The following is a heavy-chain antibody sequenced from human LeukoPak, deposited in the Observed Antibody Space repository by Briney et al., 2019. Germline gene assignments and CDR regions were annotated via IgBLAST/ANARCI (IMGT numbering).Heavy chain of an antibody. D-gene: IGHD6-19*01. V-gene: IGHV5-10-1*01. CDR2: HDPGDSSA. CDR3: SRRSWISGWPQDY. Sequence: KPGESLTISCVASGYTFSSFWISWGRQMPGKGLEWMGGHDPGDSSAYYSPPFQGHVTLSADKAINTAYLQWRSLKASDTAIYYCSRRSWISGWPQDYWGQGTLVRVSS. CDR1: GYTFSSFW. J-gene: IGHJ4*02.